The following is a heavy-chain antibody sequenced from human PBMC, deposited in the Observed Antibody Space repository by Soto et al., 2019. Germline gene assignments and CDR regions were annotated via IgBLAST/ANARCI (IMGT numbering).Heavy chain of an antibody. CDR3: ARGEGRGPFDI. V-gene: IGHV4-30-4*01. J-gene: IGHJ3*02. CDR2: IHNSGST. D-gene: IGHD3-10*01. Sequence: QQQLQESGPGLVKPSQTLSLTCTVSGGSMNSHDYYWSWIRQPPGKGLEWIGYIHNSGSTYYNPSLKRRLTLSSDMSKNQFPLRLNSVTAADTALYFCARGEGRGPFDIWGQGTKVTVSS. CDR1: GGSMNSHDYY.